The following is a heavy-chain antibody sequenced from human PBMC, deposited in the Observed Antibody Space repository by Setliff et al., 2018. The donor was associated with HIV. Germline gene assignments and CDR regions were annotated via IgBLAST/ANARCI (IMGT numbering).Heavy chain of an antibody. D-gene: IGHD3-10*01. Sequence: PSETLSLTCTVSGDSISSYFWSWVRQPPGKGLEWIGYIYYSGSTNYNPSLKSRVTMSVDTFKNQFSLKLSSVTAADTAVYYCARDPWVRGVIMAPDYWGQGTLVTVSS. J-gene: IGHJ4*02. V-gene: IGHV4-59*12. CDR2: IYYSGST. CDR3: ARDPWVRGVIMAPDY. CDR1: GDSISSYF.